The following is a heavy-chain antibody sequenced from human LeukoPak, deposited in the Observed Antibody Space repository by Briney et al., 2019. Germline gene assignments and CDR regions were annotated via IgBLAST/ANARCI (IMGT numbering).Heavy chain of an antibody. CDR2: ISRSGTP. D-gene: IGHD1-1*01. V-gene: IGHV4-38-2*01. CDR3: ASPGKYDNSPIDY. CDR1: GYSLSSGYS. J-gene: IGHJ4*02. Sequence: PSETLSLTCAVSGYSLSSGYSWAWTPQPPGKGLEGIGRISRSGTPSSNPSLQRPVTISVDTSKNKCSLKLSSVTATDAAVYYCASPGKYDNSPIDYWGRGTLVTVAS.